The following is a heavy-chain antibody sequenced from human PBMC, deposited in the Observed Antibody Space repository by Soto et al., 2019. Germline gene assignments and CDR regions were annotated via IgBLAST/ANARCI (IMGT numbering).Heavy chain of an antibody. CDR3: ARGASITVAGTSFDY. V-gene: IGHV3-30-3*01. Sequence: LRLSCAASGFTFSSHSMHWVRQAPGKGLEWVAVISFDGSYKYYADSVKGRFTISRDNSKNTLYLQMNSLRAEDTAVYYCARGASITVAGTSFDYWGQGTLVTVSS. J-gene: IGHJ4*02. D-gene: IGHD6-19*01. CDR2: ISFDGSYK. CDR1: GFTFSSHS.